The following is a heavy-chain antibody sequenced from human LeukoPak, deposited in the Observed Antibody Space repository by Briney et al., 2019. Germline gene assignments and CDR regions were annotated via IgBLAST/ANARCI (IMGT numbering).Heavy chain of an antibody. CDR1: GYTFTSYG. Sequence: ASVKVSCKASGYTFTSYGISWVRQAPGQGLEWMGWISAYNGNTNYAQKLQGRVTMTTDTSTSTAYMELSSLRSEDTAVYYCARDPGRGYSYGHFDYWGQGTLVTVSS. J-gene: IGHJ4*02. CDR3: ARDPGRGYSYGHFDY. CDR2: ISAYNGNT. D-gene: IGHD5-18*01. V-gene: IGHV1-18*01.